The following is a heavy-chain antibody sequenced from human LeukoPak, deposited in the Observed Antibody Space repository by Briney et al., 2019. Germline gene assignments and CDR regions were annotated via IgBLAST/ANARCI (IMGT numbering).Heavy chain of an antibody. Sequence: PGGSLRLSCAASGFTFSSYAMSWVRQAPGKGLEWVSAISGSGGSTYYADSVKGRFTVSRDNSKNTLYLQTNSLRAEDTAVYYCAKEPWLQRFDPPDYWGQGTLVTVSS. CDR3: AKEPWLQRFDPPDY. V-gene: IGHV3-23*01. D-gene: IGHD5-24*01. J-gene: IGHJ4*02. CDR1: GFTFSSYA. CDR2: ISGSGGST.